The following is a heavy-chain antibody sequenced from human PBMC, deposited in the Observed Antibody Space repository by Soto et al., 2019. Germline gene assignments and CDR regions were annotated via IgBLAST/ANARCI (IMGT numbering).Heavy chain of an antibody. J-gene: IGHJ6*02. D-gene: IGHD1-26*01. V-gene: IGHV4-39*01. Sequence: QLQLQESGPGLVKPSETLSLTCTVSGGSISSSSYYWGWIRQPPGKGLEWIGSIYYSGSTYYNPSLKSRVTISVDTSKNQFSLKLSSVTAADTAVYYCARHGSGRLYYYYGMDVWGQGTTVTVSS. CDR3: ARHGSGRLYYYYGMDV. CDR1: GGSISSSSYY. CDR2: IYYSGST.